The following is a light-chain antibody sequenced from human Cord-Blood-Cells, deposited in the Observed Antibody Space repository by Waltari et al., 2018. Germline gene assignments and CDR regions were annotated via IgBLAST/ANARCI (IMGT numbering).Light chain of an antibody. Sequence: SGTPGQRVTISCSGSSSNIGSNYVYWYQQLPGTAPKLLIYRNNQRPSGVPDRFSGSKSGTSASLAISGLRSEDEADYYCAAWDDSLSVVVFGGGTKLTVL. CDR1: SSNIGSNY. V-gene: IGLV1-47*01. CDR2: RNN. CDR3: AAWDDSLSVVV. J-gene: IGLJ2*01.